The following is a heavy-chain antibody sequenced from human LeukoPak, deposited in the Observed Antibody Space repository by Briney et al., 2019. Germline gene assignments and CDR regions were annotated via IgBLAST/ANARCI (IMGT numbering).Heavy chain of an antibody. J-gene: IGHJ4*02. CDR2: IYYSGST. CDR1: GGSISSSSYY. V-gene: IGHV4-39*01. CDR3: ARQNDVVVPAAGYFDY. D-gene: IGHD2-2*01. Sequence: SETLSLTCTVSGGSISSSSYYWGWIRQPPGKGLEWIGSIYYSGSTYYNPSLKSRVTISVDTSKNQFSLKLSSVTAADTAVYYCARQNDVVVPAAGYFDYWGQGTLVTVPS.